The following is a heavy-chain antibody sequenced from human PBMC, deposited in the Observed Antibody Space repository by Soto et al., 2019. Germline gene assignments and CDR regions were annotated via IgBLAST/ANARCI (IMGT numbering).Heavy chain of an antibody. CDR3: AKARAQYYDFWSGYPVDY. CDR1: GFTFSSYA. J-gene: IGHJ4*02. V-gene: IGHV3-23*01. Sequence: PGGALRLSCAASGFTFSSYAMSWVRQAPGKGLEWVSAISGNGGSTYYADSVKGRFTISRDNSKNPLYLQMNSLRAEDTAVYYCAKARAQYYDFWSGYPVDYWGQGTLVTVSS. CDR2: ISGNGGST. D-gene: IGHD3-3*01.